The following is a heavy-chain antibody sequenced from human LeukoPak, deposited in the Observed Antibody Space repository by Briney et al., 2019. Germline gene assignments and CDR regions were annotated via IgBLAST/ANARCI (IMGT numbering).Heavy chain of an antibody. D-gene: IGHD2-21*01. CDR2: INPNSGGT. J-gene: IGHJ4*02. V-gene: IGHV1-2*02. Sequence: ASVKVSCKASGYTFTGYYMHWVRQAPGQGLEWMGWINPNSGGTNYAQKFQGRVTMTRDTSISTAYKELSRLRSDDTAVYYCARAPDGYCGGDCYPQGYWGQGTLVTVSS. CDR3: ARAPDGYCGGDCYPQGY. CDR1: GYTFTGYY.